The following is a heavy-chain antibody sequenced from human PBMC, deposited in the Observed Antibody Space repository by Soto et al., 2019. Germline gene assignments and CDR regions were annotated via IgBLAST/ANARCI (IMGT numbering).Heavy chain of an antibody. CDR2: IYHSGTT. J-gene: IGHJ5*02. Sequence: QVQLQESGPGLVKPSQTLSLTCTVSGGSIRSGGYYWSWIRQHPGTGLEWIGYIYHSGTTYYNPSLKSRVTISVDTSKNQFSLTLTSGTAADTAVHSRATVRGIQLLGWSDPWGQGTLVTVAS. CDR1: GGSIRSGGYY. D-gene: IGHD2-2*01. CDR3: ATVRGIQLLGWSDP. V-gene: IGHV4-31*03.